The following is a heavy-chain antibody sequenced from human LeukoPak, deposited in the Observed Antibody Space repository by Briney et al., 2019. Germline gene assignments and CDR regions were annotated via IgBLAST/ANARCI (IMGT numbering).Heavy chain of an antibody. CDR3: ARPPLL. V-gene: IGHV4-39*01. Sequence: SETLSLTCTVSGGSISSTIYYWAWIRQPPGKGLEWIGSFSYSGNTFYNSSLTSRVSISEDTSKNQFPLKLTSVTAADTAVYYCARPPLLWGQGILVTVSS. D-gene: IGHD2-21*01. CDR1: GGSISSTIYY. J-gene: IGHJ4*02. CDR2: FSYSGNT.